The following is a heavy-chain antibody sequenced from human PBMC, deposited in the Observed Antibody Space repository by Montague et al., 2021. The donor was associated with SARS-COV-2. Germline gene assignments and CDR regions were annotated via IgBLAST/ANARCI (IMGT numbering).Heavy chain of an antibody. CDR1: GGSVSSGDYS. V-gene: IGHV4-30-2*06. CDR3: ATGTRMYGMDF. D-gene: IGHD3-10*01. J-gene: IGHJ6*02. CDR2: IYQSGSA. Sequence: ILSLTCVVSGGSVSSGDYSWSWIRQSPGKGLEWIGYIYQSGSAYYNPSLKSRVTISIDTSNNQFSLNLRSVTAADTGLYYRATGTRMYGMDFWGQGTTVTVSS.